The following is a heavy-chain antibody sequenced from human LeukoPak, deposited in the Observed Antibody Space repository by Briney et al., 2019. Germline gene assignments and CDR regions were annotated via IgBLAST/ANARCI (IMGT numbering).Heavy chain of an antibody. J-gene: IGHJ4*02. CDR1: GFTFSSYA. V-gene: IGHV3-23*01. Sequence: GGSLRLSCAASGFTFSSYAMSWVRQAPGKGLEWVSAISGSGGSTYYADSVKGRFTISRDNAKNSVSLQMNSLRDEDTAVYYCARDRGYCTGGACYRWFDNWAQGTLVAVSS. CDR2: ISGSGGST. D-gene: IGHD2-8*02. CDR3: ARDRGYCTGGACYRWFDN.